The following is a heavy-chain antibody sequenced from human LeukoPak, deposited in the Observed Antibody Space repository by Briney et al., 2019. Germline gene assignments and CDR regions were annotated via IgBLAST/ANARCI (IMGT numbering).Heavy chain of an antibody. CDR3: ARDGAAAPSYYYYYMDV. D-gene: IGHD6-13*01. J-gene: IGHJ6*03. Sequence: GASVKVSCKASGYTLTSYYMHWVRQAPGQGLEWMGIINPSGGSTSYAQKFQGRVTMTRDMSTSTVYMELSSLRSEDTAVYYCARDGAAAPSYYYYYMDVWGKGTTVTVSS. CDR1: GYTLTSYY. CDR2: INPSGGST. V-gene: IGHV1-46*01.